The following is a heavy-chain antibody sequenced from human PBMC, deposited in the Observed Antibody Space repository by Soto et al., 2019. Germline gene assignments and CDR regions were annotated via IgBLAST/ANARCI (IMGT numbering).Heavy chain of an antibody. V-gene: IGHV4-59*01. CDR3: ARQEAVPGTPFDS. CDR2: VYFSGST. Sequence: QVHLQESGPGLVKPSETLSLTCTVSVGSINGYYWNWIRQPPGKGLEWLGYVYFSGSTHYNPSLKTRLTISVDTSKKQFSLKLSSVTAADTAVYFCARQEAVPGTPFDSWGQGTLVSVSS. CDR1: VGSINGYY. J-gene: IGHJ4*02. D-gene: IGHD6-19*01.